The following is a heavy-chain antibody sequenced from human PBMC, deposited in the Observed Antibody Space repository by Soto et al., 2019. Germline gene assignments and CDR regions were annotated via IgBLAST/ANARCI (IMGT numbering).Heavy chain of an antibody. V-gene: IGHV3-48*02. CDR1: GFTFSAYS. CDR3: ARQVYTVVTTMDF. J-gene: IGHJ4*02. D-gene: IGHD2-21*02. Sequence: GESLKISCVASGFTFSAYSMNWVRQAPGKGLEWLSYISGDRAYIYYADSVRGRFTISRDNAENSLYLQMDNLRDEDTALYYCARQVYTVVTTMDFWGQGTLVTVSS. CDR2: ISGDRAYI.